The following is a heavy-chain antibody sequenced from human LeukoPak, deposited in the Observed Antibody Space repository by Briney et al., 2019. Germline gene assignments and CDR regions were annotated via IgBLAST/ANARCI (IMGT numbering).Heavy chain of an antibody. V-gene: IGHV3-30*07. J-gene: IGHJ4*02. D-gene: IGHD2-15*01. Sequence: GRSLRLSCAASGFTFSSYAMHWVRQAPGKGLEWVAVISYDGSNKYYADSVKGRFTISRDNSKNTLYLQMNSLRDEDTAVYYCAKPRCGGDSCFLTPFDYWGQGTLLTVSS. CDR2: ISYDGSNK. CDR1: GFTFSSYA. CDR3: AKPRCGGDSCFLTPFDY.